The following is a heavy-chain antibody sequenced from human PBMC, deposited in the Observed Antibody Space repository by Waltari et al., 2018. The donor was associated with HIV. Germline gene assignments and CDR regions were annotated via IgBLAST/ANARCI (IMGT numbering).Heavy chain of an antibody. V-gene: IGHV5-51*03. CDR2: IYPIDSDT. J-gene: IGHJ3*02. D-gene: IGHD3-22*01. CDR3: ARLFYYDTTGYINNAFDI. CDR1: GYTFTNYW. Sequence: EVQLVQSGAEVRKSGESLKISCKASGYTFTNYWIAWVRQMSGEGLEWMGIIYPIDSDTRYNPSFEGQITISADKSLATAYLEWNNLNASDAAIYYCARLFYYDTTGYINNAFDIWGQGTVVTVS.